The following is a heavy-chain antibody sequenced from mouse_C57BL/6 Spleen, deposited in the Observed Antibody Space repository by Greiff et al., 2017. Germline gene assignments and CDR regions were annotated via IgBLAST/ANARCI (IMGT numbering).Heavy chain of an antibody. CDR3: ARERYYWISYAMDY. D-gene: IGHD1-1*01. V-gene: IGHV1-55*01. J-gene: IGHJ4*01. CDR1: GYTFTSYW. Sequence: QVQLQQPGAELVKPGASVKMSCKASGYTFTSYWITWVKQRPGQGLEWIGNIYPGSGSTKYNEKFKSKATLTVDTASSTAYMQLSSLKSEDSVVYYSARERYYWISYAMDYWGQGTSGTVSS. CDR2: IYPGSGST.